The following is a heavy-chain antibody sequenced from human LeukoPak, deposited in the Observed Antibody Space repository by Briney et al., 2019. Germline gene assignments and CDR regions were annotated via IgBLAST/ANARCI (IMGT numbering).Heavy chain of an antibody. CDR1: GFTFSSYG. Sequence: GRSLRLSCAASGFTFSSYGMHWVRQAPGKGLEWVAVISYDGSNKYYADTVKGRFTISRDNSKNTLYLQMNSLRAEDTAVYYCARTSYGDYASYWGQGTLVTVSS. D-gene: IGHD4-17*01. CDR3: ARTSYGDYASY. CDR2: ISYDGSNK. V-gene: IGHV3-30*03. J-gene: IGHJ4*02.